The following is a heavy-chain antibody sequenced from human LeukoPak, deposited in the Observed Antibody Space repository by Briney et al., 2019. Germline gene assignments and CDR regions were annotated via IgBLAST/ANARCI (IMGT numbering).Heavy chain of an antibody. D-gene: IGHD3-3*01. J-gene: IGHJ5*02. CDR3: VRDTKEWNP. CDR1: GFTFSSYE. Sequence: QPGGSLRLSCAASGFTFSSYEMNWVRQAPGKGLEWVSYISSSGSSTIYYADSVKGRFTISRDNAKNSLYLQMNSLRDEDTAVYYCVRDTKEWNPWGQGTLVTVSS. CDR2: ISSSGSSTI. V-gene: IGHV3-48*03.